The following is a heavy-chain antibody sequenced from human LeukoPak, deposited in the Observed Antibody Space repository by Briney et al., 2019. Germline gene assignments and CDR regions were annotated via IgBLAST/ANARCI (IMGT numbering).Heavy chain of an antibody. Sequence: GGSLGLSCAASGFTLSRSTMSWLRQAPGKGLEWVSALNSGGGSTSAESVKGRFTISRDNSKNTLYLQMNSLRAEDTALYYCARGSDTAGSYRPFDYWGQGTLVTVSS. V-gene: IGHV3-23*01. J-gene: IGHJ4*02. CDR2: LNSGGGST. CDR1: GFTLSRST. D-gene: IGHD3-10*01. CDR3: ARGSDTAGSYRPFDY.